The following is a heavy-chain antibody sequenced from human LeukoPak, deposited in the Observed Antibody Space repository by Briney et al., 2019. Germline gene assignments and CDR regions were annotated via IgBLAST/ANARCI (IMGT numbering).Heavy chain of an antibody. Sequence: GGSLRLSCAASGFTFSSYAMSWVRQAPGKGLEWVSAISGSGGSTYYADSVKGRFTISRDNSKNTLYLQMNSLRAEDTAVYYCAKAPPVLLWFGELTNTDFDYWGQGTLVTVSS. CDR1: GFTFSSYA. CDR3: AKAPPVLLWFGELTNTDFDY. CDR2: ISGSGGST. V-gene: IGHV3-23*01. J-gene: IGHJ4*02. D-gene: IGHD3-10*01.